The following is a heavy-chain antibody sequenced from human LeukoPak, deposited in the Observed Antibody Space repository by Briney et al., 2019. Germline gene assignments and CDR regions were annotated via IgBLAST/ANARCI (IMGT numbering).Heavy chain of an antibody. CDR1: GGSISSSSYY. Sequence: SETLSLTCTVSGGSISSSSYYWGWIRQPPGKGPEWIGSIYYSGSTYYNPSLKSRVTISVDTSKNQFSLKPSSVTAADTAVYYCARLINYYFDYWGQGTLVTVSS. CDR3: ARLINYYFDY. J-gene: IGHJ4*02. D-gene: IGHD3-10*01. CDR2: IYYSGST. V-gene: IGHV4-39*01.